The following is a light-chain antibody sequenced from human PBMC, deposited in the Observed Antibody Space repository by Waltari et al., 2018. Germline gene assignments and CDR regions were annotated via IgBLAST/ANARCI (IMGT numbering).Light chain of an antibody. CDR1: QSISGN. CDR3: QQSYRTPPLT. J-gene: IGKJ4*01. V-gene: IGKV1-39*01. CDR2: ATS. Sequence: DIKVIQSPSSLSASVGDRVTITCRASQSISGNLNWYQQKPGKAPNVLIYATSSLQSGVPSRCSGSGSGTDFTLTITSLQPEDFATDYCQQSYRTPPLTFGGGTKVEIK.